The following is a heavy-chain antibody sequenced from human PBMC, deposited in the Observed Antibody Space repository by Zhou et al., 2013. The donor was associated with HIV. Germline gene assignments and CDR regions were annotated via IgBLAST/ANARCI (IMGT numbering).Heavy chain of an antibody. V-gene: IGHV1-69*04. J-gene: IGHJ4*02. CDR2: IIPILGIA. Sequence: QVQLVQSGAEVKKPGSSVKVSCKASGGTFSSYAISWVRQAPGQGLEWMGRIIPILGIANYAQKFQGRVTITADKSTSTAYMELSSLRSEDTAVYYCALLTVVVVADGFDYWGQGNPGHRLL. CDR3: ALLTVVVVADGFDY. D-gene: IGHD2-15*01. CDR1: GGTFSSYA.